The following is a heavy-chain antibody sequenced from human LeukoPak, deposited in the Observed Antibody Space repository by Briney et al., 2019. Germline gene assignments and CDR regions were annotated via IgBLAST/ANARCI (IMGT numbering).Heavy chain of an antibody. D-gene: IGHD2-15*01. J-gene: IGHJ5*02. CDR1: GFTFSSYS. V-gene: IGHV3-48*04. CDR3: ARDLSGGRQHPGP. CDR2: ISKSSGTI. Sequence: GGSLRLSCAASGFTFSSYSMNWVRQAPGKGLEWVSYISKSSGTIYYADSVKGRFTISRDNAKNSLYLQMNSLRAEDTAVYYCARDLSGGRQHPGPWGQGTLVTVSS.